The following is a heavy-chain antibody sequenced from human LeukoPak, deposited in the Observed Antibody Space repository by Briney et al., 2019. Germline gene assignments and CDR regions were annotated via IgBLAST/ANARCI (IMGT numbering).Heavy chain of an antibody. V-gene: IGHV3-23*01. CDR3: AKDYYDTSGYFYFSYYYYMDV. D-gene: IGHD3-22*01. Sequence: PGGSLRLSCAASGFTFSNYAMSWVRQAPGKGLEWVSAISGSGDSTYYADSVKGRFTISRDNSKNTLYLQMNSLRAEDTAAYYCAKDYYDTSGYFYFSYYYYMDVWGKGTTVTVSS. CDR2: ISGSGDST. J-gene: IGHJ6*03. CDR1: GFTFSNYA.